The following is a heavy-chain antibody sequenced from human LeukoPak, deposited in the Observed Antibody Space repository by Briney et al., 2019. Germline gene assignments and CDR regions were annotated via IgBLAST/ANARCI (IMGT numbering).Heavy chain of an antibody. CDR2: ISSSSSYI. J-gene: IGHJ6*02. Sequence: PGGSPRLSCAASGFTFSSYSMNWVRQAPGKGLEWVSSISSSSSYIYYADSVKGRFTISRDNAKNPLYLQMNGLRAEDTAVYYCAREAFFLEGSGMDVWGQGTTVTVSS. V-gene: IGHV3-21*01. D-gene: IGHD2/OR15-2a*01. CDR1: GFTFSSYS. CDR3: AREAFFLEGSGMDV.